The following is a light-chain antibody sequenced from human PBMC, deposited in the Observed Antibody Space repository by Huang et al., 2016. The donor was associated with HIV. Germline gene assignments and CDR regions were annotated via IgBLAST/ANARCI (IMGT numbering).Light chain of an antibody. J-gene: IGKJ4*01. CDR1: QDINDY. CDR2: AVS. Sequence: DIQMTQSPSAMSASVGDRVTITCRASQDINDYLAWFQQRPGKVPKRLIYAVSNLQSGVPSRFSGSGSGTEFTLTINSLQPEDFATYYCLQHKGDSFSFGGGTKVEIK. CDR3: LQHKGDSFS. V-gene: IGKV1-17*03.